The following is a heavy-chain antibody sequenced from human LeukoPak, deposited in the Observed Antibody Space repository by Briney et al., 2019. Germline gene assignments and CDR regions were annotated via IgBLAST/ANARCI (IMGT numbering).Heavy chain of an antibody. D-gene: IGHD3-22*01. V-gene: IGHV4-39*01. CDR2: IYYSGST. CDR3: ARYYDSSGVGYYYYYYYMDV. CDR1: GGSISSSSYY. J-gene: IGHJ6*03. Sequence: SETLSLTCTVSGGSISSSSYYWGWIRQPPGKGLEWIGSIYYSGSTYYNPSLKSRVTISVDTSKNQFSLKLSSVTAADTAVYYCARYYDSSGVGYYYYYYYMDVWGKGTTATVSS.